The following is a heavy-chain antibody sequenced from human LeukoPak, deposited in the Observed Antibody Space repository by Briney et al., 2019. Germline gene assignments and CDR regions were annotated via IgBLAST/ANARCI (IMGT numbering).Heavy chain of an antibody. CDR2: ISYDGSNK. V-gene: IGHV3-30*04. J-gene: IGHJ4*02. CDR3: AKDLPGSDYYGSGSYYFSPYYFDY. CDR1: GFTFSSYA. D-gene: IGHD3-10*01. Sequence: GGSLRLSCAASGFTFSSYAMHWVRQAPGKGLEWVAVISYDGSNKYYADSVKGRFTISRDNSKNTLYLQMNSLRAEDTAVYYCAKDLPGSDYYGSGSYYFSPYYFDYWGQGTLVTVSS.